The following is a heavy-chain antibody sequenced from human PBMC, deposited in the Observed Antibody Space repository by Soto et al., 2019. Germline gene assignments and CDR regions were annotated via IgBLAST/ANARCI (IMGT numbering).Heavy chain of an antibody. CDR2: ISSSSSTI. CDR1: GFTFSSYS. J-gene: IGHJ4*02. CDR3: ARANYYGSPGDFDY. V-gene: IGHV3-48*01. Sequence: EVQLVESGGGLLQPGGSLRLSCAASGFTFSSYSMNWVRQAPGKGLGWVSYISSSSSTIYYADSVKGRFTISRDNAKNSLYLQMNSLRAEDTAVYYCARANYYGSPGDFDYWGQGTLVTVSS. D-gene: IGHD3-10*01.